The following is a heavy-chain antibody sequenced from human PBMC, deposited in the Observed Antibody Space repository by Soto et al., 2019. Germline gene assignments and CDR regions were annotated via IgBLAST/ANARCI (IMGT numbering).Heavy chain of an antibody. CDR2: ISWNSGNI. V-gene: IGHV3-9*01. CDR3: AKDSDSSGFDVGDS. CDR1: GFTFDDYA. J-gene: IGHJ4*02. Sequence: DVQLVESGGGLVQPGRSLRLSCAASGFTFDDYAMHWVRQVPGKGLEWVSGISWNSGNIGYADSVKGRFTISRDNARNSLYLQMNSLRAEDTAFYYCAKDSDSSGFDVGDSWGQGTLVIVSS. D-gene: IGHD5-12*01.